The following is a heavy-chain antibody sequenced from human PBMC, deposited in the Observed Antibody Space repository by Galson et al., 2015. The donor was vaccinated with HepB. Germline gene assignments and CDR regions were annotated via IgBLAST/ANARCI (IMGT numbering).Heavy chain of an antibody. CDR2: IYSGGST. CDR1: GFTVSSNY. J-gene: IGHJ4*02. D-gene: IGHD6-13*01. Sequence: SLRLSCAASGFTVSSNYMSWVRQAPGKGLEWVSVIYSGGSTYYADSVKGRFTISRDNSKNTLYLQMNSLRAEDTAVYYCARVALSSNWPPYFDYWGQGTLVTVSS. V-gene: IGHV3-53*01. CDR3: ARVALSSNWPPYFDY.